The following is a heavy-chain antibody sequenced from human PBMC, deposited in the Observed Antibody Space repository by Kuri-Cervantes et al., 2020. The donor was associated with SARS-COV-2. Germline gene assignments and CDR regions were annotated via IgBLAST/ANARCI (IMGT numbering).Heavy chain of an antibody. CDR1: GFTFSSYA. Sequence: GESLKISCAASGFTFSSYAMSWVRQAPGKGLEWVSAISGSGGSTYYADSVKGRFTISRDNSKNTLYLQMNSLRAEDTAVYYCAKDEFSSSWFRGALDLWGHGTVVTVSS. CDR2: ISGSGGST. V-gene: IGHV3-23*01. CDR3: AKDEFSSSWFRGALDL. D-gene: IGHD6-19*01. J-gene: IGHJ3*01.